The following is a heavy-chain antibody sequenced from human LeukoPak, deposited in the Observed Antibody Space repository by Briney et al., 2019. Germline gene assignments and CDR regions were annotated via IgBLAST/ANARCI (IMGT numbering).Heavy chain of an antibody. CDR1: GFTFTNAW. Sequence: GGSLRLSCAASGFTFTNAWMTWVRQAPGKGPEWVGRIKSKTDVGTTDYAAPVKGRFTISRDDSKNTLYLQMNSLKTEDTAVYYCTTASQRVTDHYFYYGMDVWGQGTTVTVSS. CDR2: IKSKTDVGTT. D-gene: IGHD5-18*01. CDR3: TTASQRVTDHYFYYGMDV. J-gene: IGHJ6*02. V-gene: IGHV3-15*01.